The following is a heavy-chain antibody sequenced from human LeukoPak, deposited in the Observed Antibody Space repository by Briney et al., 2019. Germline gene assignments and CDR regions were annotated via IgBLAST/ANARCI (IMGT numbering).Heavy chain of an antibody. Sequence: SETLSLTCTVSGGSISSYYRSWIRQPAGKGLEWIGRVYTSGSTNYNPSLKSRVNISLDTPKNQFSLKLISVTAADTAVYFCARLQWLSTPFFDYWGQGTLVTVSS. CDR2: VYTSGST. CDR1: GGSISSYY. V-gene: IGHV4-4*07. D-gene: IGHD6-19*01. CDR3: ARLQWLSTPFFDY. J-gene: IGHJ4*02.